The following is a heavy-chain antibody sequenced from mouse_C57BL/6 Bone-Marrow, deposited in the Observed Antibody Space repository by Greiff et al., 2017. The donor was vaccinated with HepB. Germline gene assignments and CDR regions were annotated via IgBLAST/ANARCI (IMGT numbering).Heavy chain of an antibody. D-gene: IGHD1-1*01. V-gene: IGHV14-4*01. CDR3: TTDGSSWGDY. J-gene: IGHJ4*01. CDR2: IVPENGDT. Sequence: VQLQQSGAELVRPGASVKLSCTASGFNIKDDYMHWVKQRPERGLEWIGWIVPENGDTEYASKFQGKATITADTSSNTAYLQLSSLTSEDTAVYYCTTDGSSWGDYWGQGTSVTVSS. CDR1: GFNIKDDY.